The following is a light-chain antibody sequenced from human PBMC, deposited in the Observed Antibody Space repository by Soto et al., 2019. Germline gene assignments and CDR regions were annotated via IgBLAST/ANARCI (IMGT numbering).Light chain of an antibody. J-gene: IGLJ3*02. V-gene: IGLV1-40*01. Sequence: QSVLTQTPSVSGAPGQKITMSCTGSSSNIGAGYDVHWYQQVPGAAPRLLIYGDNSRPSGVPDRFSASKSGASASLAITGLQGEDEANYYCAAWDDNLNGWVFGGGTKLTVL. CDR3: AAWDDNLNGWV. CDR1: SSNIGAGYD. CDR2: GDN.